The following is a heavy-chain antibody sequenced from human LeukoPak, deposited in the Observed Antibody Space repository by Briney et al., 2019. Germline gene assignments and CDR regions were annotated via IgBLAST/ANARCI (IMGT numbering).Heavy chain of an antibody. CDR3: AREMGIVVVPAGLDP. CDR2: TSSSSSYI. CDR1: GFTFSSYS. V-gene: IGHV3-21*01. J-gene: IGHJ5*02. D-gene: IGHD2-2*03. Sequence: GGSLRLSCAASGFTFSSYSMNWVRQAPGKGLEWVSSTSSSSSYIYYADSVKGRFTISRDNAKNSLYLQMNSLRAEDTAVYYCAREMGIVVVPAGLDPWGQGTLVTVSS.